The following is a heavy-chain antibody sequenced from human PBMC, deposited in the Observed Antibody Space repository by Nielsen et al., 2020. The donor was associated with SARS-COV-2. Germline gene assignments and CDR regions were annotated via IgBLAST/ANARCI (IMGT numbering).Heavy chain of an antibody. CDR3: AKDVWSGAHQIGPDY. J-gene: IGHJ4*02. CDR2: IKRSGGST. D-gene: IGHD3-3*01. CDR1: GFTFDNYA. Sequence: GGSLRLSCAASGFTFDNYAMTWVRQAPGKGLEWVSVIKRSGGSTYYADSVKGRFTISRDNSKNTVYLQMNSLRAEDTAVYHCAKDVWSGAHQIGPDYWGQGTLVTVSS. V-gene: IGHV3-23*01.